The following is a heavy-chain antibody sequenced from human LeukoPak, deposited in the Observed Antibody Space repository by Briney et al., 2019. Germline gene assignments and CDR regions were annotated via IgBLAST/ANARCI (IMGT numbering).Heavy chain of an antibody. D-gene: IGHD5-12*01. Sequence: SETLSLTCTVSGGSISSGSYYWSWIRQPAGKGLEWIGRIYTSGSTNYNPSLKSRVTISVDTSKNQFSLKLSSVTAADTAVYYCARDLGGYSGYDGGLDYWGQGTLVTVSS. CDR2: IYTSGST. V-gene: IGHV4-61*02. CDR3: ARDLGGYSGYDGGLDY. J-gene: IGHJ4*02. CDR1: GGSISSGSYY.